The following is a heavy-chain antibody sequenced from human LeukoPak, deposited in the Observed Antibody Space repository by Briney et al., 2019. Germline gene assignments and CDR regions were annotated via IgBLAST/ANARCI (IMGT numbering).Heavy chain of an antibody. D-gene: IGHD1-26*01. CDR1: GFTLSHYW. Sequence: PGGSLRPSCSAIGFTLSHYWMTWVRQAPGKGLEWVASIKEDGSEKSYVDSVKGRFTISRDNAKNSLYLQMNSLGAEDTAVYYCVRGGSYTFDPWGQGIPVTVSS. CDR3: VRGGSYTFDP. J-gene: IGHJ5*02. V-gene: IGHV3-7*01. CDR2: IKEDGSEK.